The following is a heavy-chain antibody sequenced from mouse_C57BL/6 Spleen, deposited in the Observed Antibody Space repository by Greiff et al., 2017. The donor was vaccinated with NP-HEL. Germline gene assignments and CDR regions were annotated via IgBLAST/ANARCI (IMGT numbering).Heavy chain of an antibody. CDR3: APHYGSSYAMDY. CDR2: IKPDNGDT. CDR1: GYTFPSYW. V-gene: IGHV1-53*01. Sequence: QVQLQQPGTELVKPGASVKLSRKASGYTFPSYWMHRVKPRPGPGPEWVGNIKPDNGDTNYKEKFKGKAKLTVDKSSSTAYMQLSSRTSEDSAVDYCAPHYGSSYAMDYWGQGTSVTVSS. J-gene: IGHJ4*01. D-gene: IGHD1-1*01.